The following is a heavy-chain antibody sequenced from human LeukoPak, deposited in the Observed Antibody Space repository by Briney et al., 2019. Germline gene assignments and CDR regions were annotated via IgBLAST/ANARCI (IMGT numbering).Heavy chain of an antibody. CDR1: GGSISSSSYY. J-gene: IGHJ4*02. CDR3: ARERTNMVRD. Sequence: SETLSLTCTVSGGSISSSSYYWGWIRQPPGKGLEWIGSIYYSGSTYYNPSLKSRVTISVDTSKNQFSLKLSSVTAADTAVYYCARERTNMVRDWGQGTLVTVSS. V-gene: IGHV4-39*07. D-gene: IGHD3-10*01. CDR2: IYYSGST.